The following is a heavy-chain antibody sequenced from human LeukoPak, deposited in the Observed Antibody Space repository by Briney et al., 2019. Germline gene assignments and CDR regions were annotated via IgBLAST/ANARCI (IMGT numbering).Heavy chain of an antibody. J-gene: IGHJ6*03. CDR2: ISSSSSYI. D-gene: IGHD1-26*01. V-gene: IGHV3-21*01. Sequence: GGSLRLSCAASGFTFSSYSMNWVRQAPGKGLEWVSSISSSSSYIYHADSVKGRFTISRDNAKNSLYLQMNSLRAEDTAVYYCARAYSETYGLGYYYMDFWGKGTTVTISS. CDR3: ARAYSETYGLGYYYMDF. CDR1: GFTFSSYS.